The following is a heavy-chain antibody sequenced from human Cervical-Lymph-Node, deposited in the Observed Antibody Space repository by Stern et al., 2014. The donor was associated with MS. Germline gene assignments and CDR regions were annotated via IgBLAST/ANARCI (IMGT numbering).Heavy chain of an antibody. Sequence: VQLVESGGGVVQPGRSLRLSCAAPGFSFSRYAMHWVRQAPGKGLEWVAVIWYDGSNPYYADSVTGRFTISRDNFKNTLYLQMSSLRAEDTAVYYCASAYSSSHYYFDYWGQGTLVTVSS. CDR3: ASAYSSSHYYFDY. J-gene: IGHJ4*02. CDR1: GFSFSRYA. CDR2: IWYDGSNP. D-gene: IGHD6-13*01. V-gene: IGHV3-33*01.